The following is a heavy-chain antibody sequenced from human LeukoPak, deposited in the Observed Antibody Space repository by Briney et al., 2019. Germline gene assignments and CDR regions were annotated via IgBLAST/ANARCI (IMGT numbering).Heavy chain of an antibody. Sequence: GGSLRLSCAASGFTFRSYGMHWVRQAPGKGLEWVAIIRYDGTNKYYADSVKGRFTISRDNSKNTLYLQMNSLRAEDTAVYYCARDLGQYYDTSDNWFDPWGQGTLVTVSS. J-gene: IGHJ5*02. D-gene: IGHD3-22*01. CDR2: IRYDGTNK. CDR3: ARDLGQYYDTSDNWFDP. CDR1: GFTFRSYG. V-gene: IGHV3-30*02.